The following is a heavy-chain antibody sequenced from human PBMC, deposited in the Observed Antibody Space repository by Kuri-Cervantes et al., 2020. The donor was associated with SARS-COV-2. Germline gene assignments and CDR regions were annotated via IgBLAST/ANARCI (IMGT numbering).Heavy chain of an antibody. CDR1: EFTVRSNY. V-gene: IGHV3-21*01. Sequence: GGSLRLSFAASEFTVRSNYMSWVRQAPGKGLEWVSSISSRSIYKKYADSVKGRFTISRDDDKKSLYLQMNSLRAEDTAMYFCARDYGSGSRFDFWGQGSLVTVSS. J-gene: IGHJ4*02. CDR2: ISSRSIYK. D-gene: IGHD3-10*01. CDR3: ARDYGSGSRFDF.